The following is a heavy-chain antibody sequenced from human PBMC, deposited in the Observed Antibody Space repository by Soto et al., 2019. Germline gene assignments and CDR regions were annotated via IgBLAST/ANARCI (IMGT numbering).Heavy chain of an antibody. V-gene: IGHV3-30*18. Sequence: QVQLVESGGGVVQPGRSLRRSCAASGFTFSSYGMHWVRQAPGKGLDWVAVISYDGSDKYYADSVKGRFTISIDNSNNTLYLQMDSLRAEDTAVYYCAKGVVVGTTYFQHWGQGTLVTVSS. CDR2: ISYDGSDK. CDR3: AKGVVVGTTYFQH. D-gene: IGHD2-15*01. J-gene: IGHJ1*01. CDR1: GFTFSSYG.